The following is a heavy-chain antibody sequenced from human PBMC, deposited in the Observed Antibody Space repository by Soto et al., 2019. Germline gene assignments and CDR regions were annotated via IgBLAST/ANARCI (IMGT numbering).Heavy chain of an antibody. CDR2: IYYSGST. V-gene: IGHV4-39*01. CDR3: ANLGYCSSTSCPDAFDI. CDR1: GGSISSSSYY. Sequence: QLQLQESGPGLVKPSETLSLTCTVSGGSISSSSYYWGWIRQPPGKGLEWIGSIYYSGSTYYNPSLKSRVTISVATSKNQFSLKLSSVTAADTAVYYCANLGYCSSTSCPDAFDIWGQGTMVTVSS. D-gene: IGHD2-2*01. J-gene: IGHJ3*02.